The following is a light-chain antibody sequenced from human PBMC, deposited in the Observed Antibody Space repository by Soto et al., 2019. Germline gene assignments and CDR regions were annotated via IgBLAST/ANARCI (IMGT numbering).Light chain of an antibody. CDR1: QTINNY. V-gene: IGKV1-39*01. Sequence: DIQMTQSPSSLSVSVGDRVTITCRASQTINNYLNWYHQKPGKAPKLLIYGASTLQSGVPSRFSSSGSGAYFTLAINSLQHEDFAVCYCQHRHTSPRTFGPETTE. CDR3: QHRHTSPRT. J-gene: IGKJ1*01. CDR2: GAS.